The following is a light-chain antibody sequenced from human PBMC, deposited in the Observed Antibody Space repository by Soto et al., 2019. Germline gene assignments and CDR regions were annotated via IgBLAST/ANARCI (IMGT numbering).Light chain of an antibody. Sequence: EIVLTQSPATLSLSPGERATLSCRASQSLSSYLAWYQHKPGQAPRLLIYDASSRATGIPARFSGSGSGTDFTLTISSLEPEDSAVYYCQQRSTWPSITFGQGTRLEIK. J-gene: IGKJ5*01. CDR3: QQRSTWPSIT. CDR2: DAS. CDR1: QSLSSY. V-gene: IGKV3-11*01.